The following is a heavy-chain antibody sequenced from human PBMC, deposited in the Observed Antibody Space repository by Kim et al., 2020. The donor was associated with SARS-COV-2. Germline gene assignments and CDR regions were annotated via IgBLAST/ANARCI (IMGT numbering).Heavy chain of an antibody. V-gene: IGHV3-53*01. CDR3: ARDRWELLPHYHYYGMDV. Sequence: GGSLRLSCAASGFTVSSNYMSWVRQAPGKGLEWVSVIYSGGSTYYADSVKGRFTISRDNSKNTLYLQMNSLRAEDTAVYYCARDRWELLPHYHYYGMDVWGQGTTVTVSS. CDR1: GFTVSSNY. J-gene: IGHJ6*02. CDR2: IYSGGST. D-gene: IGHD1-26*01.